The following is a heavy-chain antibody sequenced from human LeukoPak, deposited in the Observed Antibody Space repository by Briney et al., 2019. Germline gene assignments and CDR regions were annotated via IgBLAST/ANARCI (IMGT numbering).Heavy chain of an antibody. CDR1: GFTFSNAW. V-gene: IGHV3-15*01. Sequence: GGSLRLSCAASGFTFSNAWMNWVRQAPGKGLEWVGRIKSKTDGGTTDYAAPVKGRFTISRDNSKNTLYLQMNSLRAEDTAVYYCARESEIRFLEWLFVFDYWGQGTLVTVSS. CDR3: ARESEIRFLEWLFVFDY. J-gene: IGHJ4*02. D-gene: IGHD3-3*01. CDR2: IKSKTDGGTT.